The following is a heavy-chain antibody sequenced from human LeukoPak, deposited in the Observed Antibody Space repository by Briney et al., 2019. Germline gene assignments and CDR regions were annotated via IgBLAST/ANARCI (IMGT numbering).Heavy chain of an antibody. Sequence: GASVKVSCKASGGTFSSYAISWVRQAPGQGLEWMGGIIPIFGTANYAQKFQGRVTITRDTSASTAYMELSSLRSEDTAVYYCARDRYDFWSGYYNYWGQGTLVTVSS. D-gene: IGHD3-3*01. CDR2: IIPIFGTA. J-gene: IGHJ4*02. CDR1: GGTFSSYA. CDR3: ARDRYDFWSGYYNY. V-gene: IGHV1-69*05.